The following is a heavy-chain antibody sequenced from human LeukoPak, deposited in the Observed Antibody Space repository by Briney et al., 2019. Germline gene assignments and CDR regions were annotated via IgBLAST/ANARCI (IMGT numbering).Heavy chain of an antibody. CDR1: GFTFSSYG. D-gene: IGHD2-8*01. CDR2: ISYDGSNK. V-gene: IGHV3-30*18. J-gene: IGHJ4*02. Sequence: PGGSLRLSCAASGFTFSSYGMHWVRQAPGKGLEWVAVISYDGSNKYYADSVKGRFTISRDSSKNTLDLQMTSLRAEDTAVYYCAKDLYSHYPDYWGQGTLVTVSS. CDR3: AKDLYSHYPDY.